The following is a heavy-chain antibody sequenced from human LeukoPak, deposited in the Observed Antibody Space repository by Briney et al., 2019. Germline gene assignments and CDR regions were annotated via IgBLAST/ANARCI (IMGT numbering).Heavy chain of an antibody. V-gene: IGHV4-34*01. CDR1: GGSFSGYY. D-gene: IGHD3-10*01. J-gene: IGHJ4*02. CDR3: ARILRYYGSGSYGY. CDR2: INHSGVA. Sequence: SETLSLTCAVYGGSFSGYYWSWIRQPPGKGLEWIGEINHSGVADYNPSLKSRVTISLDTSKNQFSLRLRSVTAADTAMYYCARILRYYGSGSYGYWGQGTLVTVSS.